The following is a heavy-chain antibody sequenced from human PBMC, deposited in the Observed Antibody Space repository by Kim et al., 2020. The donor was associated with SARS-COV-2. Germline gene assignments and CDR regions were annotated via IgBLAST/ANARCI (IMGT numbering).Heavy chain of an antibody. D-gene: IGHD2-15*01. CDR1: GYSFTSYW. CDR3: ARRGGGSSFSWYFDP. J-gene: IGHJ2*01. V-gene: IGHV5-10-1*01. Sequence: GESLKISCKGSGYSFTSYWISWVRQMPGKGLEWMGRIDPSDSYTNYSPSFQGHVTISADKSISTAYLQWSSLKASDTAMYYCARRGGGSSFSWYFDPWGRGTLVTVSS. CDR2: IDPSDSYT.